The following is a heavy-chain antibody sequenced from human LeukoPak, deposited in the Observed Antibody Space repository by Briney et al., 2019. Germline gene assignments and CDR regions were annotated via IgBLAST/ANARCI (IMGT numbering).Heavy chain of an antibody. Sequence: GGSLRLSCAASGFTFSNSWMSWVRQAPGKGLEWVANIKVDGSEKYYVDSVKGRFTISRDNAKNSLYLQMNSLRAEDTAVYYCARAYSSPSWFDPWGQGTLVTVSS. V-gene: IGHV3-7*04. CDR2: IKVDGSEK. CDR3: ARAYSSPSWFDP. CDR1: GFTFSNSW. D-gene: IGHD6-13*01. J-gene: IGHJ5*02.